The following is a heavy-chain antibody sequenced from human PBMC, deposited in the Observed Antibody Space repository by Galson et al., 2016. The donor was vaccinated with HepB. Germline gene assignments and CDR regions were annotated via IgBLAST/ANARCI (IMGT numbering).Heavy chain of an antibody. V-gene: IGHV4-61*01. J-gene: IGHJ4*02. D-gene: IGHD6-6*01. Sequence: TLSLTCTVSGGSVISDSSYWTWIRQPPGKGLEWIGYIYYSGSPNYNPSLMSRVTMSVDTSKNQFSLNLSSVTAADTAIYYCARAPFSSSTWSDYWGQGTLVTVSS. CDR1: GGSVISDSSY. CDR2: IYYSGSP. CDR3: ARAPFSSSTWSDY.